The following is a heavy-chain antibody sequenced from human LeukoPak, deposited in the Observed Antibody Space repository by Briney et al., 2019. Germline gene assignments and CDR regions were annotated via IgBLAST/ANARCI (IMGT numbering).Heavy chain of an antibody. CDR2: INSNGGST. D-gene: IGHD3-10*01. J-gene: IGHJ5*02. CDR1: GFTFSSYA. V-gene: IGHV3-64*01. Sequence: GGSLRLSCAASGFTFSSYAMHWVRQAPGKGLEYVSAINSNGGSTYYANSVKGRFTISRDNSKNTLYLQMNSLRAEDTAVYYCARVKGYYGSGSYVFDPWGQGTLVTVSS. CDR3: ARVKGYYGSGSYVFDP.